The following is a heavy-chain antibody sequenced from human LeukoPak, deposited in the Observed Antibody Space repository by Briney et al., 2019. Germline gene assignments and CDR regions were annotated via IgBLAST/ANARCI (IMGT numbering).Heavy chain of an antibody. Sequence: GGSLRLSCAASGFTFSGYDMNWVRQAPGKGLEWVSSISGSSSYIYYADSVKGRFTISRDNAKNSLYLQMNSLRAEDTAVYYCARDGSQYYYDSSGYEHYFDYWGQGTLVTVSS. V-gene: IGHV3-21*01. J-gene: IGHJ4*02. CDR1: GFTFSGYD. D-gene: IGHD3-22*01. CDR2: ISGSSSYI. CDR3: ARDGSQYYYDSSGYEHYFDY.